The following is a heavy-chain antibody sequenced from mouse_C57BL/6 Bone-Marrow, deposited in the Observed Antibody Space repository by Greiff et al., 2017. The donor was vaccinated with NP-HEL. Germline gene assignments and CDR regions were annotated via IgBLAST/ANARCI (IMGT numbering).Heavy chain of an antibody. CDR1: GFTFSSYA. J-gene: IGHJ2*01. D-gene: IGHD4-1*01. CDR2: ISDGGSYT. V-gene: IGHV5-4*01. CDR3: AREGDWDGDY. Sequence: EVKVVESGGGLVKPGGSLKLSCAASGFTFSSYAMSWVRQTPEKRLEWVATISDGGSYTYYPDNVKGRFTISRDNAKNNLYLQMSHLKSEDTAMYYCAREGDWDGDYWGQGTTLTVSS.